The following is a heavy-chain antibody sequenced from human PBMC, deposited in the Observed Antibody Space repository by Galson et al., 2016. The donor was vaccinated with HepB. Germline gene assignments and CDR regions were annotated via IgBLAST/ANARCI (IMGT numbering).Heavy chain of an antibody. D-gene: IGHD2-15*01. Sequence: SLRLFCAASGFSFSSHAMDWVRQAPGRGLEWVSFITATSDTIWYADSVKGRFTVSRDNAKNSLYLQMNSLTDEDTAVYYCARGINHAFDIWGEGTMVTVSS. V-gene: IGHV3-48*02. J-gene: IGHJ3*02. CDR1: GFSFSSHA. CDR3: ARGINHAFDI. CDR2: ITATSDTI.